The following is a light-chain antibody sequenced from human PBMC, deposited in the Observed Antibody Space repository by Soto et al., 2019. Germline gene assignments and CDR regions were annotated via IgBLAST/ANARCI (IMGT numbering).Light chain of an antibody. V-gene: IGLV2-8*01. CDR1: SSDVGGYNY. Sequence: QSVLTQPASVSGSPGQSITISCTGTSSDVGGYNYVSWHQQHPGKGPRLMIYDVSKRPSGIPDRFSGSKSGYTAFLTVSGLQAEDEADYYCSSFVGGNTYVFGTGTKVTVL. CDR2: DVS. CDR3: SSFVGGNTYV. J-gene: IGLJ1*01.